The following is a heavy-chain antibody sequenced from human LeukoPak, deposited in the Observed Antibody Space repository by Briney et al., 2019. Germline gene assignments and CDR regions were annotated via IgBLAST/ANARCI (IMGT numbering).Heavy chain of an antibody. CDR3: ARDPNGGYVGAFDF. Sequence: GGSLTLSCVGSGFIFSNYAWIWVRQAPGKGLEWVSAISSAVTFYADSVRGRFIMSRDNSKNTLYPQMNSLRDEDTSIYYSARDPNGGYVGAFDFWGQGTMVTVSS. D-gene: IGHD5-12*01. CDR2: ISSAVT. V-gene: IGHV3-23*01. CDR1: GFIFSNYA. J-gene: IGHJ3*01.